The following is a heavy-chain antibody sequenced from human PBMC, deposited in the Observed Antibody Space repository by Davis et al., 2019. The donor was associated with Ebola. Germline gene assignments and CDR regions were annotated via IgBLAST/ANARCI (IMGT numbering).Heavy chain of an antibody. V-gene: IGHV3-23*01. D-gene: IGHD2-15*01. Sequence: GESLKISCVASGFSFNKSPMSWVRQAPGKGLEWVSGISASYNFADYADSVKGRFTISRDNSKNTLYLQMNSLRAEDTAVYYCVRGVVAATYSWFDPWGQGTLVTVSS. CDR2: ISASYNFA. CDR1: GFSFNKSP. CDR3: VRGVVAATYSWFDP. J-gene: IGHJ5*02.